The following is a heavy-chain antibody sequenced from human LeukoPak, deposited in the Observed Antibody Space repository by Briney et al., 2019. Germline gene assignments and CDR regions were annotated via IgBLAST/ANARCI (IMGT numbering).Heavy chain of an antibody. V-gene: IGHV3-74*01. J-gene: IGHJ3*02. CDR1: GFTFSSYW. Sequence: GGSLRLSCAASGFTFSSYWMHWVRHAPGKGLVWVSGISNDGSSTKYADSVKGRFTISRDNAKNTLYLQTNSLRADDTAVYYCARGQGHGFDIWGQGTMVTVSS. CDR2: ISNDGSST. CDR3: ARGQGHGFDI.